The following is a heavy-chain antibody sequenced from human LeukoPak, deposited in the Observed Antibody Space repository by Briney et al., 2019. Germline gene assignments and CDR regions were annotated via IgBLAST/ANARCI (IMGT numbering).Heavy chain of an antibody. D-gene: IGHD3-16*01. J-gene: IGHJ4*02. V-gene: IGHV3-30*03. Sequence: PGGSLRLSCAASGFSFSDSGMSWVRQAPGEGLEWVAVISYDGSQKYYSDSVKGRFTIFRDNSKSTLFLQMKSLRPEDTSAYYCARDGGDYWGQGTLVTVSS. CDR3: ARDGGDY. CDR2: ISYDGSQK. CDR1: GFSFSDSG.